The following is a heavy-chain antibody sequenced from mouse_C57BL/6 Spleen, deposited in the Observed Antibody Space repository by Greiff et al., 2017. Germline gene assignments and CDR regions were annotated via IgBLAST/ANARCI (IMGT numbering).Heavy chain of an antibody. Sequence: QVQLQQPGTELVKPGASVKLSCKASGYTFTSYWMHWVKQRPGQGLEWIGNINPSNGGTNYNEKFKNKATLTVDKSSSTAYMQLSSLTSEDSAVYDCARSDYYGSSSYWYFDVWGTGTTVTVSS. V-gene: IGHV1-53*01. CDR2: INPSNGGT. J-gene: IGHJ1*03. D-gene: IGHD1-1*01. CDR1: GYTFTSYW. CDR3: ARSDYYGSSSYWYFDV.